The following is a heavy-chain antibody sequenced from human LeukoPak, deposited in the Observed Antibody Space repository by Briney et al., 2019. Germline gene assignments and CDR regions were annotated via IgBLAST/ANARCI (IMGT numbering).Heavy chain of an antibody. D-gene: IGHD3-16*01. CDR3: AAPRWGVSDACYI. Sequence: TSVKVSCKASGFTFNSSAMQWVRQARGQRLEWIGWIVVGSGNTNYAQKFQERVTITRDMSTSTAYMELSSLRSEDTAVYYCAAPRWGVSDACYIWGQGTMVTVSS. CDR2: IVVGSGNT. V-gene: IGHV1-58*02. CDR1: GFTFNSSA. J-gene: IGHJ3*02.